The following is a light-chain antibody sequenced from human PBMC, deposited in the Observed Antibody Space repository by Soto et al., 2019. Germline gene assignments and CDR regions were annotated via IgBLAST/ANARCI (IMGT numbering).Light chain of an antibody. J-gene: IGKJ5*01. CDR3: QHGYREPSP. CDR2: AAS. CDR1: ETISTY. V-gene: IGKV1-39*01. Sequence: DIQMTQSPSSLSASVGDRVTITCRTSETISTYVNWYQKKPGKAPKLLIYAASSLQSGVPSRFSGSGYGIDCTLSSRSLQPEDFATYECQHGYREPSPLGRGTRLEIK.